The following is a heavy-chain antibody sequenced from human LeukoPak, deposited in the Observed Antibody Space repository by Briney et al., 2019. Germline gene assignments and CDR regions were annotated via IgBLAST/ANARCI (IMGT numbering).Heavy chain of an antibody. V-gene: IGHV4-59*01. Sequence: PSETLSLTCTVSGDSISSYYWSWIGQSPGKGLEWVGYIYYSGSTNYNPSLKSRVTISVDTSKNQFSLKLSSVTAADTAVYYCAKGYCRGGSCYTYSFHYWGQGTLVTVSS. CDR3: AKGYCRGGSCYTYSFHY. D-gene: IGHD2-15*01. CDR2: IYYSGST. CDR1: GDSISSYY. J-gene: IGHJ4*02.